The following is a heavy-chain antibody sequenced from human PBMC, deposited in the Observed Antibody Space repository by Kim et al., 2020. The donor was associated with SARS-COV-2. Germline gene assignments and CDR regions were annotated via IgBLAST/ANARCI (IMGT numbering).Heavy chain of an antibody. J-gene: IGHJ4*02. CDR3: ARGRPDVDS. CDR1: GGFISTYY. CDR2: IYYSGST. Sequence: SETLSLTCTVSGGFISTYYWSWIRQPPGKGLEWIGYIYYSGSTDYNPSLKSRVTISVDTSNNQFSLKLSSVTAADTAMYYCARGRPDVDSWGQGTLVTV. V-gene: IGHV4-59*01.